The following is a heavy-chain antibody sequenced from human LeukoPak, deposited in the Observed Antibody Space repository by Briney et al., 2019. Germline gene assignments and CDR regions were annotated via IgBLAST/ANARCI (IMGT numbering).Heavy chain of an antibody. CDR2: ISSSGSTI. D-gene: IGHD6-19*01. Sequence: PGGSLRPSCAASGFTFSSYEMNWVRQAPGKGLEWVSYISSSGSTIYYADSVKGRFTISRDNAKNSLYLQMNSLRAEDTAVYYRAREGLSSGSIDYWGQGTLVTVSS. V-gene: IGHV3-48*03. CDR3: AREGLSSGSIDY. J-gene: IGHJ4*02. CDR1: GFTFSSYE.